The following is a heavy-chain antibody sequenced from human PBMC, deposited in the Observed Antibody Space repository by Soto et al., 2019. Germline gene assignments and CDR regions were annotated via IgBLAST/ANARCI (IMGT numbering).Heavy chain of an antibody. CDR1: GASISRYY. Sequence: SETLSLTCTVSGASISRYYWSWIRQPPGKGLEWIGYIYYSGSTNYNPSLKSRVTISVDTSKNQFSLKLTSVTAADTAVYYCARDNGYSYGYNLDHWGQGTLVTVS. CDR3: ARDNGYSYGYNLDH. CDR2: IYYSGST. V-gene: IGHV4-59*01. D-gene: IGHD5-18*01. J-gene: IGHJ4*02.